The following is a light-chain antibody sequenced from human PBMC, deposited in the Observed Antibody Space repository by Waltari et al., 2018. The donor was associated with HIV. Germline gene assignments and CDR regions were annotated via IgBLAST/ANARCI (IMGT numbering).Light chain of an antibody. V-gene: IGLV2-14*01. Sequence: QSALTQPASVSGSLGQSITISCTGTSSDVGGYNYVSWYQHHPGKDPKLMIYEVTNRPSGVSNRFSGSKSGNTASLTISGLQAEDESDYYCTSYTSSSTLVVFGGGTNLTVL. J-gene: IGLJ2*01. CDR2: EVT. CDR1: SSDVGGYNY. CDR3: TSYTSSSTLVV.